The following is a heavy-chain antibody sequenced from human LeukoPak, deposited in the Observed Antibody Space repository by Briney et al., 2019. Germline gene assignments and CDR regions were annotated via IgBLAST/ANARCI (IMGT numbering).Heavy chain of an antibody. Sequence: GGSLRLSCAASGFIFSDYYMSWIRQAPGTGLEWVSYIRSSGSTIYYADSVKGRFTISRDNARNSLYLQMSSLRAEDTAVYYCARSNTATAHYFDYWGQGTLVTVSS. J-gene: IGHJ4*02. CDR1: GFIFSDYY. CDR3: ARSNTATAHYFDY. CDR2: IRSSGSTI. D-gene: IGHD5-18*01. V-gene: IGHV3-11*04.